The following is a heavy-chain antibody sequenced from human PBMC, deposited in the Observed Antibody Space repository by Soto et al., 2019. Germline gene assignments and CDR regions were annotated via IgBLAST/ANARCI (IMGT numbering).Heavy chain of an antibody. CDR2: IYYSGST. Sequence: PSETLSLTCTVSGGSISSGGYYWSWIRQHPGKGLEWIGYIYYSGSTYYNPSLKSRVTISVDTSKNQFSLKLSSVTAADTAVYYCAREGVVAANPGGTNYYMDVWGKGTTVTVS. CDR3: AREGVVAANPGGTNYYMDV. J-gene: IGHJ6*03. V-gene: IGHV4-31*02. CDR1: GGSISSGGYY. D-gene: IGHD2-15*01.